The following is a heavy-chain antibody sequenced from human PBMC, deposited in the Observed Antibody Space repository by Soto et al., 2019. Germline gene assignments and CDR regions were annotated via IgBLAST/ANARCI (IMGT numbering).Heavy chain of an antibody. D-gene: IGHD1-26*01. V-gene: IGHV1-69*13. J-gene: IGHJ3*02. CDR1: GGTFSSYA. Sequence: GASVKVSCKASGGTFSSYAISWVRQAPGQGLEWMGGIIPIFGTANYAQKFQCRVTITADESTSTAYMELSSLRSEDTAVYYCARDPGARREVSGAFDIWGQGTMVTVSS. CDR3: ARDPGARREVSGAFDI. CDR2: IIPIFGTA.